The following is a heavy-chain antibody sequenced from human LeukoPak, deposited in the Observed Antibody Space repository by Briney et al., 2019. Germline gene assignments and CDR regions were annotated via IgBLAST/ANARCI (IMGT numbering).Heavy chain of an antibody. CDR3: ARHLGGSGWYYFDY. V-gene: IGHV1-2*02. CDR2: INPNSGGT. J-gene: IGHJ4*02. D-gene: IGHD6-19*01. Sequence: GASVKVSCKASGYTFTGYYMHWVRQAPGQGLEWMGWINPNSGGTNYAQKFQGRVTMTRDTSISTAYLQWSSLKASDTAMYYCARHLGGSGWYYFDYWGQGTLVTVSS. CDR1: GYTFTGYY.